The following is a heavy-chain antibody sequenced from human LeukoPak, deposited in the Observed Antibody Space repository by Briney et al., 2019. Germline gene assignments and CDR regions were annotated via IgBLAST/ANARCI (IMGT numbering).Heavy chain of an antibody. J-gene: IGHJ6*03. CDR3: ARSGGYDSGGSSYYYYMDV. CDR2: ISSGSSYI. V-gene: IGHV3-21*01. Sequence: GGSLRLSCAASGFTFSSYSMNWVRQAPGKGLEWVSSISSGSSYIYYADSVKGRFTISRDNAKHSLYLQMNSLRAEDTAVYYCARSGGYDSGGSSYYYYMDVWGKGTTVTVSS. CDR1: GFTFSSYS. D-gene: IGHD5-12*01.